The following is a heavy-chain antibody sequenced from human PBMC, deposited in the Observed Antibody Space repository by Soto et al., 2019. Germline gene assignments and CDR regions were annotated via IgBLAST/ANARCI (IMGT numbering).Heavy chain of an antibody. CDR1: GGSFSGYY. V-gene: IGHV4-34*01. CDR3: ARGIAAAGPSIAY. Sequence: PSETLSLTCAVYGGSFSGYYWSWIRQPPGKGLEWIGEINHSGSTNYNPSLKSRVTISVDTSKNQFSLKLSSVTAADTAVYYCARGIAAAGPSIAYCGQETLVTVSS. D-gene: IGHD6-13*01. J-gene: IGHJ4*02. CDR2: INHSGST.